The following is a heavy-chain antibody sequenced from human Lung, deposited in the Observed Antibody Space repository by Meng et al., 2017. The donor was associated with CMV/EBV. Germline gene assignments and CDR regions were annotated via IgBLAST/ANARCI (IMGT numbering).Heavy chain of an antibody. Sequence: ASVKVSCKASQYTFIDHHMHWVRQAPGQGLEWMGWINPQSGDTKYAQKFQGRVTLSRDTSVSTAYMDMSRLRSDDTDVDDCARGTRRIRDENQQGVEVWGQGNKVTVSS. CDR3: ARGTRRIRDENQQGVEV. CDR2: INPQSGDT. V-gene: IGHV1-2*02. CDR1: QYTFIDHH. J-gene: IGHJ6*02. D-gene: IGHD1/OR15-1a*01.